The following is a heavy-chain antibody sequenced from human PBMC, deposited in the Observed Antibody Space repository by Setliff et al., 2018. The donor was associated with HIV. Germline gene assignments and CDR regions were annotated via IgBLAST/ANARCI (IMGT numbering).Heavy chain of an antibody. CDR3: ARKHEYGDYVDAFDI. D-gene: IGHD4-17*01. Sequence: PSETLSLTCTVSGGSINNDIYFWSWVRQAPGKGLVWVSRINTDGSSTDYADSVKGRFTISRDNAKNTLYLQMNSLRAEDTAVYYCARKHEYGDYVDAFDIWGQGTMVTVSS. CDR1: GGSINNDIYF. V-gene: IGHV3-74*01. CDR2: INTDGSST. J-gene: IGHJ3*02.